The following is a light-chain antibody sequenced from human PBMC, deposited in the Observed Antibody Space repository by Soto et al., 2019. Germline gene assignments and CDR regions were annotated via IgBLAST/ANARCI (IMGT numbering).Light chain of an antibody. CDR1: QSFSSSY. Sequence: EIVLTQSPGTLSLSPGERATLSCRASQSFSSSYLAWYQQKPGQAPRLLIYGASSRATGIPDRFSGSGSGRDFTLTISRLEPEDFAVYYCQQYGSSRTFGQGNKVEIK. J-gene: IGKJ1*01. V-gene: IGKV3-20*01. CDR3: QQYGSSRT. CDR2: GAS.